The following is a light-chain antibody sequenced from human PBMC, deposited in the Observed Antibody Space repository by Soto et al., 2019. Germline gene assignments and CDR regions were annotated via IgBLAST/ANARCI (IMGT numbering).Light chain of an antibody. J-gene: IGLJ2*01. Sequence: QSALTQPPSASGSPGQSVTISCTGTSSDVGGFDYVSWHQQHPGKAPKVIIYEVTKRPSGVPDRFSGSKSGNTASLVISGLRSEDEADYHCATWDDDVSGVVFGGGTKVTVL. CDR2: EVT. CDR1: SSDVGGFDY. V-gene: IGLV2-8*01. CDR3: ATWDDDVSGVV.